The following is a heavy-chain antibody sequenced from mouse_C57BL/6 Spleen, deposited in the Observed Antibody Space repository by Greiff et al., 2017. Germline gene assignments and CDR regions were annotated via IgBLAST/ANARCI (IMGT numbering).Heavy chain of an antibody. CDR2: IDPEDGET. V-gene: IGHV14-2*01. J-gene: IGHJ4*01. CDR3: ASSYLIRDYYAMDY. CDR1: GFNIKDYY. Sequence: EVHLVESGAELVKPGASVKLSCTASGFNIKDYYMHWVKQRTEQGLEWIGRIDPEDGETKYAPKFQGKATITADTSSNTAYLQLSSLTSEDTAVYYCASSYLIRDYYAMDYWGQGTSVTVSS. D-gene: IGHD1-1*01.